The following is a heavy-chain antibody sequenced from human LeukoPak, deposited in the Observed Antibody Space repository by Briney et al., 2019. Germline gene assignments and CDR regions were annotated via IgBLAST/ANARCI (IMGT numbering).Heavy chain of an antibody. D-gene: IGHD2-15*01. CDR3: ASLVVAATGPFDY. CDR1: GFTFSSYA. CDR2: ISYDGSNK. Sequence: HPGGSLRLSCAASGFTFSSYAMHWVRQAPGKGLEWVAVISYDGSNKYYADSVKGRFTISRDNSKNTLYLQMNSLRAEDTAVYYCASLVVAATGPFDYWGQGTLVTVSS. V-gene: IGHV3-30-3*01. J-gene: IGHJ4*02.